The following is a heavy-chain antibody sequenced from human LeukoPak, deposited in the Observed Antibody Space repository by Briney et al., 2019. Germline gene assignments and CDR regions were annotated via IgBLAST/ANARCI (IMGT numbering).Heavy chain of an antibody. CDR2: INHSGST. J-gene: IGHJ4*02. CDR1: GGSFSGYY. D-gene: IGHD3-22*01. V-gene: IGHV4-34*01. CDR3: ARVVTHYYDSSGYKFDY. Sequence: PSETLSLTCAVYGGSFSGYYWSWIRQPPGKGLEWIGEINHSGSTNYNPSLKSRVTISVDTSKNQFSLKLSSVTAADTAVYYCARVVTHYYDSSGYKFDYWGQGTLVTVSS.